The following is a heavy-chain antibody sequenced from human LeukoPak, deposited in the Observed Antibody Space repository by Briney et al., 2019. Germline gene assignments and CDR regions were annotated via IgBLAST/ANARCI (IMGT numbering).Heavy chain of an antibody. CDR2: ISGSGSTI. CDR1: GFTFGDYY. D-gene: IGHD6-13*01. V-gene: IGHV3-11*01. J-gene: IGHJ3*02. Sequence: PGGSLRLSCAASGFTFGDYYMTWIRQAPGKGLKCVSDISGSGSTIYYADSVKGRFTISRDNAKNSLYLQMNSLRAEDTAVYYCARSVYGAYSSSWYGAFDIWGRGTMVTVSS. CDR3: ARSVYGAYSSSWYGAFDI.